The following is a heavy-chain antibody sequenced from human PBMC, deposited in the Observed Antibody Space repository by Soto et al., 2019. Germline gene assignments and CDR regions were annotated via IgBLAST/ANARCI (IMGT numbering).Heavy chain of an antibody. D-gene: IGHD1-20*01. CDR2: ISYDGSNK. J-gene: IGHJ3*02. CDR1: GFTFSSYA. Sequence: QVQLVESGGGVVQPGRSLRLSCAASGFTFSSYAMHWVRQAPGKGLEWVAVISYDGSNKYYADSVKGRFTISRDNSKNTLYLQMNSLRAEDTAVYYCARDAPDRISRAFDIWGQGTMVTVSS. V-gene: IGHV3-30-3*01. CDR3: ARDAPDRISRAFDI.